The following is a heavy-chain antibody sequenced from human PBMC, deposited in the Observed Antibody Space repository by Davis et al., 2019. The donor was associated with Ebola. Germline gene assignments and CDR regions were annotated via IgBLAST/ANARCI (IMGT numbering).Heavy chain of an antibody. CDR2: INPNRGYT. V-gene: IGHV1-8*01. CDR3: ARGFRTSVTTFDP. Sequence: ASVKVSCKASGYTFTRYDITPPPPPPPPPPACPPCINPNRGYTGYAQNFQGRVTMTRNTSITTAYMELSSLRSEDTAMYYCARGFRTSVTTFDPWGQGTLVTVSS. D-gene: IGHD4-11*01. J-gene: IGHJ5*02. CDR1: GYTFTRYD.